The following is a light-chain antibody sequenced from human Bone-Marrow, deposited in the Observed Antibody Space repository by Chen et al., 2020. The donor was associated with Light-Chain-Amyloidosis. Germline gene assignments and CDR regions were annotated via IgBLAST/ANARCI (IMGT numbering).Light chain of an antibody. J-gene: IGLJ3*02. CDR2: DVS. V-gene: IGLV3-21*02. Sequence: SYVLTQPSSVSDAPGQTATIACGGNNIGSTSVHWYQQTPGQAPLLVVYDVSDRPSGIPERLSGSNSGNTATLTISRVEAGDEADYYCQVWDRSSDRPVFGGGTKLTVL. CDR1: NIGSTS. CDR3: QVWDRSSDRPV.